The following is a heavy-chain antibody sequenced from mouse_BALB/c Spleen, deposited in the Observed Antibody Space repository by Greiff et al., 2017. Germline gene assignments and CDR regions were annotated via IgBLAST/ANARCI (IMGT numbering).Heavy chain of an antibody. CDR2: IWAGGST. CDR1: GFSLTSYG. J-gene: IGHJ4*01. Sequence: VMLVESGPGLVAPSQSLSITCTVSGFSLTSYGVHWVRQPPGKGLEWLGVIWAGGSTNYNSALMSRLSISKDNSKSQVFLKMNSLQTDDTAMYYCARDEGTYYGKGYAMDYWGQGTSVTVSS. V-gene: IGHV2-9*02. D-gene: IGHD2-10*01. CDR3: ARDEGTYYGKGYAMDY.